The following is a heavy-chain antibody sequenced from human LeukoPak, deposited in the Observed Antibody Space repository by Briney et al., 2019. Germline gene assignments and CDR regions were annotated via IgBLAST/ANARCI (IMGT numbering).Heavy chain of an antibody. CDR1: GFTFNNYA. CDR3: AKGGDIWCGGYNGVYP. V-gene: IGHV3-23*01. J-gene: IGHJ5*02. Sequence: HTGGSLRLSCAASGFTFNNYAMSWVRQAPGKGLEWVSALSRSGGSTYYADSVKGRFTISRDISKNTLYVQMNSLRAQDTAFHCCAKGGDIWCGGYNGVYPWGRGTLDTVSS. CDR2: LSRSGGST. D-gene: IGHD3-10*01.